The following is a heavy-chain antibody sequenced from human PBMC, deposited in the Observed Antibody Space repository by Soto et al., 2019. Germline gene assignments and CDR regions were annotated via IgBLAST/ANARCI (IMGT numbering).Heavy chain of an antibody. CDR1: GGTFNTYT. V-gene: IGHV1-69*02. CDR3: AITYCRDNSCPRDFDF. D-gene: IGHD2-21*01. J-gene: IGHJ4*02. Sequence: QVQVVQSGAEVKKPESSVKVSCKPSGGTFNTYTVNWVRLAPGHGLEWMGRFIPILDMANYAQKFQDRGTLPADRSTFTAYMELNSLTSDDTAVYYCAITYCRDNSCPRDFDFWGPGTRVTVSS. CDR2: FIPILDMA.